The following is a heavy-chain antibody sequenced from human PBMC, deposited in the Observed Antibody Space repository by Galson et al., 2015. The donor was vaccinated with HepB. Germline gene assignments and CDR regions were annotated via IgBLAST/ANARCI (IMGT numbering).Heavy chain of an antibody. D-gene: IGHD6-19*01. V-gene: IGHV2-70*01. CDR3: ARINSSGDTLYDAFDI. J-gene: IGHJ3*02. CDR1: GFSLSTSGMC. CDR2: IDWDDDK. Sequence: PALVKPTQTLTLTCTFSGFSLSTSGMCVSWIRQPPGKALEWLALIDWDDDKYYSTSLKTRLTISKDTSKNQVVFTMTNMDPVDTATYYCARINSSGDTLYDAFDIWGQGTMVTVSS.